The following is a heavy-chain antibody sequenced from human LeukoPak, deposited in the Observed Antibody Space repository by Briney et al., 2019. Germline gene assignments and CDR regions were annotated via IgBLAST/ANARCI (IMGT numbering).Heavy chain of an antibody. Sequence: GGSLRPSCTVSGFTVSSNSMSWVRQAPGKGLEWVSFIYSSVTHYSDSVKGRFTISRDNSKNTLYLQMNSLRAEDTAVYYCAKEEVDIVATISILAMGAFDIWGQGTMATVSS. D-gene: IGHD5-12*01. CDR2: IYSSVT. J-gene: IGHJ3*02. CDR1: GFTVSSNS. V-gene: IGHV3-53*01. CDR3: AKEEVDIVATISILAMGAFDI.